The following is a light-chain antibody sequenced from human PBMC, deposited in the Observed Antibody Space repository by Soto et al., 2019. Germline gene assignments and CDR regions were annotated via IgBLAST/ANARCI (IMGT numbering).Light chain of an antibody. CDR3: YSYAGSSTFV. CDR2: DVS. J-gene: IGLJ1*01. Sequence: QSALTQPASVSGSPGQSITISCTGTSSDVGGYNYVSWYQQHPGKAPKLMIYDVSKRPSGVPDRFSGSKSGNTASLTISGLQAEDEADYYCYSYAGSSTFVFGLGTKLTVL. V-gene: IGLV2-11*01. CDR1: SSDVGGYNY.